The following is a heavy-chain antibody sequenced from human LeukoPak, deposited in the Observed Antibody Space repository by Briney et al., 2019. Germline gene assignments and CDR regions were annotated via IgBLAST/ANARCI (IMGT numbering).Heavy chain of an antibody. CDR1: GFTFSSYS. D-gene: IGHD3-22*01. CDR2: SSSSSSYI. V-gene: IGHV3-21*01. Sequence: GGSLRLSCAASGFTFSSYSMNWVRQAPGKGLEWVSSSSSSSSYIYYADSVKGRFTISRDNAKNSLYLQMNSLRAEDTAVYYCARDCYYYDSSGYCYWGQGTLVTVSS. J-gene: IGHJ4*02. CDR3: ARDCYYYDSSGYCY.